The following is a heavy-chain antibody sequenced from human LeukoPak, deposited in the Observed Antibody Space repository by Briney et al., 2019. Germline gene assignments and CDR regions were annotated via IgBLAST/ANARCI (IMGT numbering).Heavy chain of an antibody. CDR2: IYYSGST. J-gene: IGHJ5*02. V-gene: IGHV4-59*07. CDR1: GGSISSYY. Sequence: SDTLSLTCTVSGGSISSYYWSWIRQPPGKGLEWIGYIYYSGSTNYNPSLKSRVTISVDTSKNQFSLKLSSVTAADTAVYYCARLTTVTTYNWFDPWGQGTLVTVSS. D-gene: IGHD4-11*01. CDR3: ARLTTVTTYNWFDP.